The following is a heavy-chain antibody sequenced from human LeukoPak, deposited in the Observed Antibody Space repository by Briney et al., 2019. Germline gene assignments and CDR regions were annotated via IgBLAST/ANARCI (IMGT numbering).Heavy chain of an antibody. CDR2: INPSGGST. CDR3: ARVCYGLYAFDI. D-gene: IGHD2-8*01. Sequence: ASVKVSCKASGCTFTSYYMHWVRQAPGQGLEWMGIINPSGGSTSYAQKFQGRVTMTRDTSTSTVYMELSSLRSEDTAVYYCARVCYGLYAFDIWGQGTMVTVSS. CDR1: GCTFTSYY. V-gene: IGHV1-46*01. J-gene: IGHJ3*02.